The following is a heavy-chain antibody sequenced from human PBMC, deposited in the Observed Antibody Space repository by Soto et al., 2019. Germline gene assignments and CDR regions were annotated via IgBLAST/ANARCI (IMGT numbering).Heavy chain of an antibody. CDR3: AKGAEGGAYYGVDV. Sequence: PGGSLRLSCAASGFTFRNYGMHWVRQTPGKGLEWVALMPYDGSYKDYRDSVKGRVTISRDNSKNTLYLQMDSLRVEDTAVYYCAKGAEGGAYYGVDVWGQGTTVTVSS. CDR1: GFTFRNYG. V-gene: IGHV3-30*18. J-gene: IGHJ6*02. CDR2: MPYDGSYK. D-gene: IGHD3-16*01.